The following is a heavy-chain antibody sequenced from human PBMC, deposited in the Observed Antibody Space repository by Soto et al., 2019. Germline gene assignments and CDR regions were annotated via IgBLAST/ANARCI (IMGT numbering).Heavy chain of an antibody. CDR3: ARNYSSLVV. V-gene: IGHV4-4*02. Sequence: QVHLQETGPGLVKPSVTLSLTCAVSGGSISSNIWWSWVRQPPGKGLEWIGEILPSGTTNYNPSLKSRVTLSLDKSQDQFSLNLSSVTAAETALYYCARNYSSLVVWGQGTMGTGSS. J-gene: IGHJ3*01. CDR1: GGSISSNIW. D-gene: IGHD6-13*01. CDR2: ILPSGTT.